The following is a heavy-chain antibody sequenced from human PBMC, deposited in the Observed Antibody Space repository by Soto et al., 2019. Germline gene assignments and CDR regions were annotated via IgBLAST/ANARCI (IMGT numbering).Heavy chain of an antibody. CDR2: IIPILGIA. CDR3: ARSGGKLPQKTYYYYGMDV. CDR1: GGTFSSYT. D-gene: IGHD3-16*01. J-gene: IGHJ6*02. V-gene: IGHV1-69*02. Sequence: QVQLVQSGAEVKKPGSSVKVSCKASGGTFSSYTISWVRQAPGQGLEWMGRIIPILGIANYAQKFQGRVTITADKSTSTAYMELSSLRSEDTAVYYCARSGGKLPQKTYYYYGMDVWGQGTTVTVSS.